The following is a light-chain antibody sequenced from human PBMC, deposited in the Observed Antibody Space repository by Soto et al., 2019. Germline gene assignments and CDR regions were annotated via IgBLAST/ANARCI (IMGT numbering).Light chain of an antibody. CDR2: DAS. V-gene: IGKV3-15*01. CDR1: RSVGSN. CDR3: QQYNLWPPYT. Sequence: EIVMTQSPATLSVSPGERVTLSCRASRSVGSNLAWYQQKPGQAPRLLIYDASTRATGLPARFSDSGSGTDFTLTISNLQSEDFAIYYCQQYNLWPPYTFGPGTKVDIK. J-gene: IGKJ2*01.